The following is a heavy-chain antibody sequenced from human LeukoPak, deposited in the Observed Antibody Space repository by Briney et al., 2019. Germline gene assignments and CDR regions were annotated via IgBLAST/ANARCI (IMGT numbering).Heavy chain of an antibody. Sequence: GGSLRLSCAASGFTFSSYGMHWVRQAPGKGLEWVAIIWFDGSNRYYADSVKGRFTISRDNSKNTLYLQMNSLRAEDTAVYYCARTQTGFDAFDIWGQGTLVTVSS. CDR3: ARTQTGFDAFDI. V-gene: IGHV3-33*01. D-gene: IGHD3-9*01. J-gene: IGHJ3*02. CDR1: GFTFSSYG. CDR2: IWFDGSNR.